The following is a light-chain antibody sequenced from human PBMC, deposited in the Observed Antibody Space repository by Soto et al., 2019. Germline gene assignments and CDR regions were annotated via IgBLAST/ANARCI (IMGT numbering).Light chain of an antibody. CDR3: QQYGSSPPVT. CDR1: QSVSRSY. Sequence: EIVLTQSPGTLSLSPGERATLSCRASQSVSRSYLAWYQQKPGQAPRLLIYGASSRATGIPGRFSGSGSGTDFTLTTSRLEPEDFAVYYCQQYGSSPPVTVGGGTKVEIK. J-gene: IGKJ4*01. CDR2: GAS. V-gene: IGKV3-20*01.